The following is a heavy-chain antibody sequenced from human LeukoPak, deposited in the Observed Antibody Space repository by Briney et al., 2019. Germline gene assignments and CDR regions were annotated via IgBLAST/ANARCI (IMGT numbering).Heavy chain of an antibody. Sequence: PSETLSLTCTVSGGSISSSSYYWGWIRQPPGTGLEWIGSIYYSGSTYYNPSLKSRVTISVDTSKNQFSLKLSSVTAADTAVYYCARGHRVGATLDYWGEGSLVTVSS. CDR1: GGSISSSSYY. CDR3: ARGHRVGATLDY. D-gene: IGHD1-26*01. J-gene: IGHJ4*02. CDR2: IYYSGST. V-gene: IGHV4-39*07.